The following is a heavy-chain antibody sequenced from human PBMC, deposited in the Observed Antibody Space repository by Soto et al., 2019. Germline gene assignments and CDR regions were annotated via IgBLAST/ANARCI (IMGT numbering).Heavy chain of an antibody. CDR1: GFTFSSYW. D-gene: IGHD1-20*01. Sequence: LRLSCAASGFTFSSYWMSWVRQAPGKGLEWVANIKQDGSEKYYVDSVKGRFAISRDNAKNSLYLQMNSLRAEDTAVYYCARGDNWNPSWFDPWGQGTLVTVSS. J-gene: IGHJ5*02. V-gene: IGHV3-7*03. CDR3: ARGDNWNPSWFDP. CDR2: IKQDGSEK.